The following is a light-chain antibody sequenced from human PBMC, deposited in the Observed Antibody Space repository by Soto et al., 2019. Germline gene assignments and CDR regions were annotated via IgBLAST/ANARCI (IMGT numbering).Light chain of an antibody. J-gene: IGKJ1*01. CDR3: QQRSNWPLT. Sequence: EIVMTQSPATLSVSPRERATLSCRASQSVSSNLAWYQQKPGQAPRLLIYDASNRATGIPARFSGSGSGTDFTLTISSLEPEDFAVYYCQQRSNWPLTFGQRTKVDI. CDR1: QSVSSN. CDR2: DAS. V-gene: IGKV3-11*01.